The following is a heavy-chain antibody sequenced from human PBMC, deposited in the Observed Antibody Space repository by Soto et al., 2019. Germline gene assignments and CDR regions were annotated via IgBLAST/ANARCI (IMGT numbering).Heavy chain of an antibody. CDR2: ISAYNGNT. V-gene: IGHV1-18*01. CDR3: ARDRSTNDY. J-gene: IGHJ4*02. Sequence: QVQLVQSGAEVKKPGASVKVSCKASGYMFTSYSISWVRQAPGQGLEWMGWISAYNGNTDYAQKFQGRVTMTTDTSTTTAYMELMSLTSDDTAVYYCARDRSTNDYWGQGTLVTVSS. CDR1: GYMFTSYS.